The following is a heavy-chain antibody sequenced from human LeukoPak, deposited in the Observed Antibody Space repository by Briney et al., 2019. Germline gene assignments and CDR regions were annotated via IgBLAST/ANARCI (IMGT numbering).Heavy chain of an antibody. CDR2: IYYSGST. CDR3: ARGGLPFDY. V-gene: IGHV4-38-2*02. Sequence: SETLSLTCTVSGYSISSGYYWGWIRQPPGKGLEWIGSIYYSGSTYYNPSLKSRVTISVDTSKNQFSLKLSSVTAADTAVYYCARGGLPFDYWGQGTLVTVSS. D-gene: IGHD5-12*01. J-gene: IGHJ4*02. CDR1: GYSISSGYY.